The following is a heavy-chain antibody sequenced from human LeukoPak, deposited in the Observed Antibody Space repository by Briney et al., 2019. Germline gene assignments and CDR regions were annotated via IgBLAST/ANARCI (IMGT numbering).Heavy chain of an antibody. D-gene: IGHD3-3*01. CDR1: GGTFSSYA. J-gene: IGHJ4*02. CDR3: ARDGGNTSPFDY. CDR2: IIPIFGTA. V-gene: IGHV1-69*06. Sequence: SVKVSCKASGGTFSSYAISWVRQAPGQGLEWMGGIIPIFGTANYAQKFQGRVTITADKSTSTAYMELSSLRSEDTAVYYCARDGGNTSPFDYWGQGTLVTVSS.